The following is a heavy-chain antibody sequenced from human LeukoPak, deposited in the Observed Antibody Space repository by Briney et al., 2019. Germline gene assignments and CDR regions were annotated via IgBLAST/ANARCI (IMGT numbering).Heavy chain of an antibody. D-gene: IGHD6-6*01. J-gene: IGHJ4*02. CDR1: GFTFSSYS. Sequence: GGSLRLSCAASGFTFSSYSMNWVRQAPGKGLEWVSSISSSSSYIYYADSVKGRFTISRDNAKNSLYLQMNSLRAEDTAVYYCARENLIVGALDWGQGTLVTVSS. CDR2: ISSSSSYI. V-gene: IGHV3-21*01. CDR3: ARENLIVGALD.